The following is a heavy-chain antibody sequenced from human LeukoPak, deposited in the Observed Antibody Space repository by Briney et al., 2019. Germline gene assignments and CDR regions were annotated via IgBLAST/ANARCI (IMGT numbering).Heavy chain of an antibody. D-gene: IGHD3-3*01. V-gene: IGHV3-30*02. CDR2: IRYDGSNE. J-gene: IGHJ4*02. CDR3: AKGVLLEWFPYYFDY. Sequence: GGSLRLSCAASGFTFSSYGMHWVRQAPGKGLEWVAFIRYDGSNEYYADSVKGRFTISRDNSKNTLYLQMNSLRAEDTAVYYCAKGVLLEWFPYYFDYWGQGTLVTVSS. CDR1: GFTFSSYG.